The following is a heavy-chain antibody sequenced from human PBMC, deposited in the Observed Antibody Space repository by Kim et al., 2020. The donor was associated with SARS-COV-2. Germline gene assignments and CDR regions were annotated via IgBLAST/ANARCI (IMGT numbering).Heavy chain of an antibody. D-gene: IGHD6-13*01. J-gene: IGHJ5*02. V-gene: IGHV4-59*01. Sequence: NYNPSLKSRVTISVDTSKNQFSLKLSSVTAADTAVYYCARRSSSWAWFDPWGQGTLVTVSS. CDR3: ARRSSSWAWFDP.